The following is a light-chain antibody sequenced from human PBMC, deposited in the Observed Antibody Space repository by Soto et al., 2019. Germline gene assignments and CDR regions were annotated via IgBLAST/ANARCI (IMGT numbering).Light chain of an antibody. Sequence: MVLTQSPGTLSLSPGERATLSCRASQSVSSSYLAWYQQKPGQAPRLLIYGASSRATGIPARVSGSGSGTDFTLTISRLEPEDFAVYYCQKYGSSPYTFGQGTKLEIK. V-gene: IGKV3-20*01. J-gene: IGKJ2*01. CDR3: QKYGSSPYT. CDR1: QSVSSSY. CDR2: GAS.